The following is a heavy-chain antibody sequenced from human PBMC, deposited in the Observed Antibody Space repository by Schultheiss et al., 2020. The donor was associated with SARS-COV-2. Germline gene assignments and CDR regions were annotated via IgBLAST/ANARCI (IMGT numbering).Heavy chain of an antibody. CDR3: ARVGEAAAGKRTYWYFDL. CDR1: GFTFSSYG. CDR2: ISGSGGST. J-gene: IGHJ2*01. Sequence: GGSLRLSCAASGFTFSSYGMHWVRQAPGKGLEWVSAISGSGGSTYYADSVKGRFTISRDNSKNTLYLQMNSLRAEDTAVYYCARVGEAAAGKRTYWYFDLWGRGTLVTVSS. V-gene: IGHV3-23*01. D-gene: IGHD6-13*01.